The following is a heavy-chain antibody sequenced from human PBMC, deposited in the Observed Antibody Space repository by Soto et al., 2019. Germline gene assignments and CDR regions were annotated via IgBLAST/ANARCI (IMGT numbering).Heavy chain of an antibody. CDR1: AFTFSSYE. Sequence: PGGSLRLSCAASAFTFSSYEMNWVRQAPGKGLEWVSYISSSGSAIYYADSVKGRFTISRDNAKNSLYLQMNSLRVEDTAVYYCAKDHNYDSSGYGFDCWGRGTLVTVSS. D-gene: IGHD3-22*01. CDR3: AKDHNYDSSGYGFDC. J-gene: IGHJ4*02. V-gene: IGHV3-48*03. CDR2: ISSSGSAI.